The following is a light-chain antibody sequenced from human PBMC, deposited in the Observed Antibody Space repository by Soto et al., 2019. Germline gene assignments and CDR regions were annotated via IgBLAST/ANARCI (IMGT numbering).Light chain of an antibody. J-gene: IGKJ5*01. CDR1: QSVDIN. V-gene: IGKV3-11*01. CDR2: GAS. CDR3: QQRSNWPL. Sequence: EIVLTQSPATLSVSPGERVSLSCRASQSVDINLAWYQQKPGQAPRLLIYGASTRATDMPGRFSGSGSGTDFTLTISSLEPEDFAVYYCQQRSNWPLFGQGTRLEIK.